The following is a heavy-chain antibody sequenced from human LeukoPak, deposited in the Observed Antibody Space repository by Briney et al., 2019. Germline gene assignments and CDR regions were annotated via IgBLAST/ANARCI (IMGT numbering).Heavy chain of an antibody. V-gene: IGHV4-30-2*05. CDR2: IYYSGST. D-gene: IGHD3-22*01. Sequence: SQTLSLTCAVSGGSISSGGYSWSWIRQPPGKGLEWIGYIYYSGSTYYNPSLKSRVTISVDTSKNQFSLKLSSVTAADTAVYYCARDNDSSGYYDYWGQGTLVTVSS. CDR1: GGSISSGGYS. J-gene: IGHJ4*02. CDR3: ARDNDSSGYYDY.